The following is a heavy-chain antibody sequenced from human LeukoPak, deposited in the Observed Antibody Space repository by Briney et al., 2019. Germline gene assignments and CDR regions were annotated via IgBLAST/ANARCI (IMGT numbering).Heavy chain of an antibody. CDR1: GGSISGHY. V-gene: IGHV4-59*08. CDR3: AKQGIDAFDI. J-gene: IGHJ3*02. CDR2: IYYTGTT. Sequence: PSETLSLTCTVSGGSISGHYWSWIRQPPGKGLEWIAYIYYTGTTNYNPSLKSRVTISIDTSKNQFSLRLTSVTAADTAVYYCAKQGIDAFDIWGQGTLVTVSS.